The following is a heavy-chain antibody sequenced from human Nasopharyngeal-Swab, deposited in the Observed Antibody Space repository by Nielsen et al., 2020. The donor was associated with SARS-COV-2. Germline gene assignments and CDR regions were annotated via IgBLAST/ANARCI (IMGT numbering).Heavy chain of an antibody. CDR1: GGTFSSYA. D-gene: IGHD5-12*01. CDR3: ARDDIGYYYGMDV. CDR2: IIPIFGTA. V-gene: IGHV1-69*13. Sequence: SVQVSCKASGGTFSSYAISWVRQAPGQGLEWMGGIIPIFGTANYAQKFQGRVTITADESTSTAYMELNSLRAEDTAVYYCARDDIGYYYGMDVWGQGTTVTVSS. J-gene: IGHJ6*02.